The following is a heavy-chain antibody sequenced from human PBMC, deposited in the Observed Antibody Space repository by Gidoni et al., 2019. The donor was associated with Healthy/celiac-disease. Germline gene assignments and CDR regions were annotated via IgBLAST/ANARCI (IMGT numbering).Heavy chain of an antibody. J-gene: IGHJ4*02. CDR3: AKDLSGSYLHSFDY. Sequence: EVQLVESGGGLVQPGRSLRLSCAASGFTFDDYAMHWVRQAPGKGLEWVSVISWNSGSIGYADSVKGRFTISRDNAKNSLYLQMNSLRAEDTALYYCAKDLSGSYLHSFDYWGQGTLVTVSS. CDR2: ISWNSGSI. CDR1: GFTFDDYA. V-gene: IGHV3-9*01. D-gene: IGHD1-26*01.